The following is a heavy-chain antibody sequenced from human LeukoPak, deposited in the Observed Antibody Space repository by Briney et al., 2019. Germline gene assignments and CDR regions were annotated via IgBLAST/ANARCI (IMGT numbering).Heavy chain of an antibody. CDR3: ARGYPFRGSGSRNYYYYYYMDV. CDR2: INHSGST. J-gene: IGHJ6*03. D-gene: IGHD3-10*01. CDR1: GGSFSGYY. Sequence: SETLSLTCAVYGGSFSGYYWSWIRKPPGKGLEWIGEINHSGSTNYNPSLKSRVTISVDTSKNQFSLKLSSVTAADTAVYYCARGYPFRGSGSRNYYYYYYMDVWGKGNTVTVSS. V-gene: IGHV4-34*01.